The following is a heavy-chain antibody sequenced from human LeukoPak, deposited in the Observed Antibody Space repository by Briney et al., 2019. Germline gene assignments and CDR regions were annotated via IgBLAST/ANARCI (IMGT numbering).Heavy chain of an antibody. CDR2: INHSGST. D-gene: IGHD3-22*01. Sequence: SETLSLTCVVYGGSFSGYYWSWIRQPPGKGLEWIGEINHSGSTNYNPSLKSRVTISVDTSKNQFSLELSSVTAADTAVYYCARRNYYDSSGYSGVSWFDPWGQGTLVTVSS. V-gene: IGHV4-34*01. CDR3: ARRNYYDSSGYSGVSWFDP. J-gene: IGHJ5*02. CDR1: GGSFSGYY.